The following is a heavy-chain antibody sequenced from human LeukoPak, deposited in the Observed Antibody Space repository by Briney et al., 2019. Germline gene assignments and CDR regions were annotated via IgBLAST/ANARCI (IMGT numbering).Heavy chain of an antibody. V-gene: IGHV4-30-2*01. D-gene: IGHD1-26*01. J-gene: IGHJ4*02. CDR1: GGSISSGGYS. CDR3: SRESGAFCPFGY. CDR2: IYHSGST. Sequence: SQTLSLTCAVSGGSISSGGYSWSWIRQPPGKGLEWIGYIYHSGSTYYNPSLKSRVTISVDRSKNQFSLKLSSVTAADTATYYCSRESGAFCPFGYWGQGTLVIVSS.